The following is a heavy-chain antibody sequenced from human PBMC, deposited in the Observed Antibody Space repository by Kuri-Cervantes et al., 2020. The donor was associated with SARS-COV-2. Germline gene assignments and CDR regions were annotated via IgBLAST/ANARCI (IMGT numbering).Heavy chain of an antibody. D-gene: IGHD3-3*01. CDR1: GGSFSGYY. J-gene: IGHJ4*02. Sequence: LSCAVYGGSFSGYYWSWIRQPPGKGLEWIGEINHSGSTNYNPSLKSRVTISVDTSKNQFSLKLSSVTAADTAVYYCARQRGGFLEWLLYYDYWGQGTLVTVSS. V-gene: IGHV4-34*01. CDR2: INHSGST. CDR3: ARQRGGFLEWLLYYDY.